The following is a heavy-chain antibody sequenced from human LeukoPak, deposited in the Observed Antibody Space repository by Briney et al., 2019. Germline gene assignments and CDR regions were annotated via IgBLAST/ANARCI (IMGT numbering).Heavy chain of an antibody. J-gene: IGHJ3*02. CDR2: IWYDGSNK. D-gene: IGHD3-22*01. CDR1: GFTFSSYG. CDR3: ARLGGSYYYDSSRYPTDAFDI. Sequence: PRGSLRLSCAPSGFTFSSYGMHCGREAPGKGLEWVAVIWYDGSNKYYADSVKGRFTISRDNSKNTLYLQMNSLRAEDTAVYYCARLGGSYYYDSSRYPTDAFDIWGQGTMVTVSS. V-gene: IGHV3-33*01.